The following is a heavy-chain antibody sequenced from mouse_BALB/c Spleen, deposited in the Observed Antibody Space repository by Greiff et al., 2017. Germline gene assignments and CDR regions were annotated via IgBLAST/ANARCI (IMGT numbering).Heavy chain of an antibody. CDR1: GFSLTSYG. CDR2: IWSGGST. D-gene: IGHD3-1*01. V-gene: IGHV2-2*02. J-gene: IGHJ4*01. CDR3: ARIFRGYYAMDY. Sequence: VQLQQSGPGLVQPSQSLSITCTVSGFSLTSYGVHWVRQSPGKGLEWLGVIWSGGSTDYNAAFISRLSISKDNSKSQVFFKMNSLQANDTAIYYCARIFRGYYAMDYWGQGTSVTVSS.